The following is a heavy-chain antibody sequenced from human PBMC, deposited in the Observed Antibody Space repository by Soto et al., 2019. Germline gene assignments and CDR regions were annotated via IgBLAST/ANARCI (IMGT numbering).Heavy chain of an antibody. J-gene: IGHJ4*02. D-gene: IGHD6-13*01. CDR3: ASEASQHSSSWYLDY. V-gene: IGHV3-23*01. CDR1: GFTFSSYA. CDR2: ISGSGGST. Sequence: GGSLRLSCTASGFTFSSYAMSWVRQAPGKGLEWVSAISGSGGSTYYADSVKGRFTISRDNSKNTLYLQMNSLRAEDTAVYYCASEASQHSSSWYLDYWGQGTLVTVSS.